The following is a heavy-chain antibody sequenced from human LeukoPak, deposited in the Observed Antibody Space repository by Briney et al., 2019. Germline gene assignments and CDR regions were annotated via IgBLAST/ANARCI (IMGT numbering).Heavy chain of an antibody. CDR2: INSGGDTI. D-gene: IGHD2/OR15-2a*01. V-gene: IGHV3-11*01. Sequence: GGSLRLSCTASGFSFSDNLMGWLRQAPGKGLEWVSYINSGGDTIHYSGAVKGRFSISRDNSKRLLYLQMSRLRIDDTALYCARGGSGWTFNHWGQGTLVSVSS. CDR3: RGGSGWTFNH. J-gene: IGHJ4*02. CDR1: GFSFSDNL.